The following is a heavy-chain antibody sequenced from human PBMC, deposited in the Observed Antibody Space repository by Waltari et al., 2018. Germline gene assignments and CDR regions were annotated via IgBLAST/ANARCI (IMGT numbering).Heavy chain of an antibody. D-gene: IGHD3-10*01. CDR1: GGSISSGGYY. V-gene: IGHV4-31*02. CDR3: ASSHVSHGSASYGSHLFDY. J-gene: IGHJ4*02. Sequence: QVQLQESGPGLVKPSQTLSLTCTVSGGSISSGGYYWSWIRQHPGKGLEWIGYVYPSGSTSYNPYLKRRVTISVDRSKNQFSLKLSSVTASDTAVYYCASSHVSHGSASYGSHLFDYWGQGTLVTVSS. CDR2: VYPSGST.